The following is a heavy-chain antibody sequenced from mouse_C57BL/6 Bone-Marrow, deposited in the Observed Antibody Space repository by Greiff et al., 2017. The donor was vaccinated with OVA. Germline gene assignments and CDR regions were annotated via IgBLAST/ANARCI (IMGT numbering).Heavy chain of an antibody. J-gene: IGHJ3*01. CDR3: TTFYYYGSSSAWFAY. D-gene: IGHD1-1*01. V-gene: IGHV14-1*01. CDR2: IDPEDGDT. Sequence: VQLQQSGAELVRPGASVKLSCTASGFNIKDYYMHWVKRRPEQGLEWIGRIDPEDGDTEYAPKFQGKATMTADTSSNTAYLQLSSLTSEDTAVYYCTTFYYYGSSSAWFAYWGQGTLVTVSA. CDR1: GFNIKDYY.